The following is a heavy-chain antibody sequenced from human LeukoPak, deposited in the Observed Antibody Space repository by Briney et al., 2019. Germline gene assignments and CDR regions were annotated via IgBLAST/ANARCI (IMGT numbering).Heavy chain of an antibody. CDR3: TRDRGCQSFDY. Sequence: GGSLRLSCAASGFTFSTYWMTWVRQGPGKRLERVANIKLDGSETYYVGSVRGRFTISRDNAKSSLYLQMNSLRAEDTAVYYCTRDRGCQSFDYWGQGTLVTVSS. CDR1: GFTFSTYW. V-gene: IGHV3-7*01. D-gene: IGHD3-10*01. J-gene: IGHJ4*02. CDR2: IKLDGSET.